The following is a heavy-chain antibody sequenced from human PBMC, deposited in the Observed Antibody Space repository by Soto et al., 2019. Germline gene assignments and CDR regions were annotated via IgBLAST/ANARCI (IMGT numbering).Heavy chain of an antibody. CDR3: ARGNYYDSSGYCPIDY. Sequence: PSETLSLTCTVSGGSVSSGSYYWSWIRQPPGKGLEWIGYIYYSGSTNYNPSLKSRVTISVDTSKNQFSLKLSSVTAADTAVYYCARGNYYDSSGYCPIDYWGQGTLVTVSS. CDR1: GGSVSSGSYY. D-gene: IGHD3-22*01. V-gene: IGHV4-61*01. J-gene: IGHJ4*02. CDR2: IYYSGST.